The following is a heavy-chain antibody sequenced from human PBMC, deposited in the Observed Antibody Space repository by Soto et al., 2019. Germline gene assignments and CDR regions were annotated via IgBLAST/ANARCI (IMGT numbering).Heavy chain of an antibody. CDR3: ATSFDY. CDR2: ISSSSSIV. CDR1: GLTFSSRS. J-gene: IGHJ4*02. V-gene: IGHV3-48*02. Sequence: EVQLVESGGGLVQPGGSLRLSCAVSGLTFSSRSMNWVRQAPGKGLEWISYISSSSSIVYYADSVKGRFTVSRDNAKNSLYLQMNSLRDEDTALYYCATSFDYWGQGALVTVSS.